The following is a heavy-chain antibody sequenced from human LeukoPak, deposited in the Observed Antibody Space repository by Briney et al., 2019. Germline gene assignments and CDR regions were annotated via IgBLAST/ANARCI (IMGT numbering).Heavy chain of an antibody. J-gene: IGHJ6*02. D-gene: IGHD6-13*01. CDR3: ARVQLVLGDYYYGMDV. V-gene: IGHV1-69*04. CDR1: GGTFSSYA. CDR2: IIPILGIA. Sequence: SVKVSCKASGGTFSSYAISWVRQAPGQGLEWMGRIIPILGIANYAQKFQGRVTITADKSTSTAYMELSSLRSEDTAVYYCARVQLVLGDYYYGMDVWGQGTTVTVSS.